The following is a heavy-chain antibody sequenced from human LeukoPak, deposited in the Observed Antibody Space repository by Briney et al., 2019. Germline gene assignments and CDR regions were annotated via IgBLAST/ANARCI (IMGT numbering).Heavy chain of an antibody. CDR1: GGSISSFC. CDR2: IYYGGGT. D-gene: IGHD6-19*01. J-gene: IGHJ3*02. V-gene: IGHV4-59*01. CDR3: ARAFPGYSSGWYVGAFDI. Sequence: SETLSRNGTVSGGSISSFCWGWIRQPQGKGLEWVGYIYYGGGTNDNTSLKSRVTISVDTTKNQSSLKLSSVTAADTAVYYCARAFPGYSSGWYVGAFDIWGQGTMVTVSS.